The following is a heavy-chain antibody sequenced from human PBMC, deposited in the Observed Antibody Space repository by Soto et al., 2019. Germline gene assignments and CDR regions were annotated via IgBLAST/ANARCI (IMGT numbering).Heavy chain of an antibody. V-gene: IGHV3-30-3*01. CDR3: LGGIEYSYGYHALDL. CDR2: ISAAGDTK. D-gene: IGHD5-18*01. J-gene: IGHJ3*01. CDR1: GFNFSNNI. Sequence: QLQLVESGGGVVQPGRYLRLSCAASGFNFSNNILHWVRQTPGKGLEWVAFISAAGDTKYYADSVKGRVTISRDNSKNTLYLQMNSLRREDTSVYYCLGGIEYSYGYHALDLWGQGTMVAVSS.